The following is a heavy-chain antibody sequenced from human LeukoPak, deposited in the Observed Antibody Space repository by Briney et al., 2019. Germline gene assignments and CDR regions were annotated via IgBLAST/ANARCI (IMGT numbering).Heavy chain of an antibody. D-gene: IGHD2-15*01. CDR1: GFTFSSHG. CDR2: IWFDGTNK. J-gene: IGHJ4*02. V-gene: IGHV3-33*06. CDR3: AKDEVVVRGYFDY. Sequence: GGSLRLSRAASGFTFSSHGIHWVRQAPGRGLEWVAVIWFDGTNKYYPDSVKGRFTISRDNSKNTLYLQMNSLRGEDTAVYYCAKDEVVVRGYFDYWGQGTLVTVSS.